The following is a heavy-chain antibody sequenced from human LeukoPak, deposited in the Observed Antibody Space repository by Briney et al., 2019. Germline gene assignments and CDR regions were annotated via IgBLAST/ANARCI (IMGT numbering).Heavy chain of an antibody. V-gene: IGHV3-7*01. CDR2: IKQDGSEK. Sequence: PGGSLRLSCVASGFTFRSDWMTWVRQAPGKGVEWVANIKQDGSEKYYVDSVKGRFTISRDNAKNSLYLQMNSLRAEDTAVYYCERVQWELRGVGSYFDYWGQGTLVTVSS. CDR3: ERVQWELRGVGSYFDY. CDR1: GFTFRSDW. D-gene: IGHD1-26*01. J-gene: IGHJ4*02.